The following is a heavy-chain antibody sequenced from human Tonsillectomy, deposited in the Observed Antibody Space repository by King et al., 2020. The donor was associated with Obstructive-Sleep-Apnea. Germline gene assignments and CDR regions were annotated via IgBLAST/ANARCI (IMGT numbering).Heavy chain of an antibody. Sequence: VQLVESGGGLVKPWGSLRLSCAASGFTFSSYSMNWVRQAPGRGLEWVSSISSSSSYIYYADSVRGRFTISRDNAKNSLYLQMNSLRAEDTAVYYCAREDGSGSSFFDYWGQGTLVTVSS. D-gene: IGHD3-10*01. CDR3: AREDGSGSSFFDY. J-gene: IGHJ4*02. CDR1: GFTFSSYS. CDR2: ISSSSSYI. V-gene: IGHV3-21*01.